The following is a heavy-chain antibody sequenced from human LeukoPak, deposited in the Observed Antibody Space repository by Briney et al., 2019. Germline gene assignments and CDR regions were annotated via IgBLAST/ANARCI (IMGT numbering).Heavy chain of an antibody. CDR1: GFTFSSYA. CDR2: ISYDGSNK. D-gene: IGHD5-12*01. CDR3: ARAAGGYRGYFDY. J-gene: IGHJ4*02. V-gene: IGHV3-30*04. Sequence: HPGRSLRLSCAASGFTFSSYAMHWVRQAPGKGLEWVAVISYDGSNKNYADSVKGRFTISRDNSKNTLYLQMNSLRAEDTAVYYCARAAGGYRGYFDYWGQGTLVTVSS.